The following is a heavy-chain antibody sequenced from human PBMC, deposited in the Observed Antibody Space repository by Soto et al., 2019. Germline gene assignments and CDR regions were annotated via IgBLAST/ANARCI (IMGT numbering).Heavy chain of an antibody. D-gene: IGHD4-17*01. Sequence: GGSLRLSCAASGFTFSSYAMHWVRQAPGKGLEWVAVISYDGSNKYYADSVKGRFTISRDNSKNTLYLQMNSLRAEDTAVYYCARDHAGGATGDWFDPWGQGTLVTVSS. V-gene: IGHV3-30-3*01. CDR2: ISYDGSNK. CDR3: ARDHAGGATGDWFDP. J-gene: IGHJ5*02. CDR1: GFTFSSYA.